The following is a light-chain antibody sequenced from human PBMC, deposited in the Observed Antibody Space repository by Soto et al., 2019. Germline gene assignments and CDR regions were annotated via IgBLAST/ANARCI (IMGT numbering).Light chain of an antibody. Sequence: DIQMTQSPSSLSASVVDRVTITFRASQSISSYLNWYQQKPGKAPKFLIYAASSLQSGVPSRFSGSRSGTDFTLTISSLQPEDFATYFCQQTYSTPLTFGGGTKVDIK. CDR1: QSISSY. CDR2: AAS. CDR3: QQTYSTPLT. V-gene: IGKV1-39*01. J-gene: IGKJ4*01.